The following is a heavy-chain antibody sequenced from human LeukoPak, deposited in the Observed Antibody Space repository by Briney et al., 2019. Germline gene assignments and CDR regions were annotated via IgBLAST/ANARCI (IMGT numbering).Heavy chain of an antibody. J-gene: IGHJ6*02. Sequence: ASVKVSCKAPGYTFTSYYMHWVRQAPGQGLEWMGIINPSGGSTSYAQKFQGRVTMTRDTSTSTVYMELSSLRSEDTAVYYCATRGAPFVPYYYYGMDVWGQGTTVTVSS. CDR3: ATRGAPFVPYYYYGMDV. CDR2: INPSGGST. D-gene: IGHD3-10*02. CDR1: GYTFTSYY. V-gene: IGHV1-46*01.